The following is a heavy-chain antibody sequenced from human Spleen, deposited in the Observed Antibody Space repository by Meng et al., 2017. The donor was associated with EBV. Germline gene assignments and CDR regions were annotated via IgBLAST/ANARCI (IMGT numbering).Heavy chain of an antibody. J-gene: IGHJ5*02. D-gene: IGHD3-9*01. V-gene: IGHV1-18*01. CDR2: IDPYNGDT. CDR3: ARMYILTGYWTSLET. Sequence: VQLVTFGSEMKGLWDSVKVACQASGYTFSTYGITWVRQAPGQGLEWMGWIDPYNGDTKFAQKFQGRVTMTTDTSTSTAYMEVRSLRSDDTAIYYCARMYILTGYWTSLETWGQGTLVTVSS. CDR1: GYTFSTYG.